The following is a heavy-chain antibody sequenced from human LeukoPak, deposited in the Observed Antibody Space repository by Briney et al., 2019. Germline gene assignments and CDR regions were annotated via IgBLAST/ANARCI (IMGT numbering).Heavy chain of an antibody. D-gene: IGHD7-27*01. CDR3: ARDPLGMGF. CDR2: TYYRSTWLN. V-gene: IGHV6-1*01. J-gene: IGHJ4*02. CDR1: GDTVSTNTAA. Sequence: SQTLSLTCAISGDTVSTNTAAYNWLRLSPSRGLEWLGRTYYRSTWLNDYPPSVRGRITVRPDTSKDQFSLQLNSVTPEDTAVYYCARDPLGMGFWGQGTPVIVSS.